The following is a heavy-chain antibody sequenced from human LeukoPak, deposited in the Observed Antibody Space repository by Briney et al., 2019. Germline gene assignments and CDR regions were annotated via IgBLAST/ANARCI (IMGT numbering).Heavy chain of an antibody. Sequence: ASVKVSCKAFGYTFTNNWMHWVRQAPGQGPEWMGLISPTGGSTAYAQKFQGRVTMTRDTSISTAYMELSRLRSDDTAVYYCAREVRAATGTSLDYWGQGTLVTVSS. V-gene: IGHV1-46*01. J-gene: IGHJ4*02. CDR2: ISPTGGST. CDR3: AREVRAATGTSLDY. CDR1: GYTFTNNW. D-gene: IGHD6-13*01.